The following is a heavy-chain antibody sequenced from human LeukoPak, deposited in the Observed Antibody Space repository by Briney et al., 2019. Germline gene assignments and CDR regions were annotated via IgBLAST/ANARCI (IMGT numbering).Heavy chain of an antibody. Sequence: ASVKVSCKVSGYTLTELSMHWVRPAPGKGREWMGGFDPEDGETIYAQKFQGRVTMTEDTSTDTAYRELSSLRSEDTAVYYCATPSGSHGAFDIWGQGTMVTVSS. CDR1: GYTLTELS. CDR3: ATPSGSHGAFDI. V-gene: IGHV1-24*01. J-gene: IGHJ3*02. D-gene: IGHD1-26*01. CDR2: FDPEDGET.